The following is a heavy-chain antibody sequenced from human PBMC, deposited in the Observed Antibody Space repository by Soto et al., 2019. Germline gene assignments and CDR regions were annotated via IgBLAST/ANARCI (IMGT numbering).Heavy chain of an antibody. CDR1: GGSFTSNNW. J-gene: IGHJ4*01. CDR2: IYRTGST. D-gene: IGHD1-7*01. CDR3: ASRDPGTSVDY. Sequence: QVQLQESGPGLVKPSGTLSLTCAVSGGSFTSNNWWTWVRQPPGQGLEWIGEIYRTGSTNYNPSLKSRVPISLDKPENLFSLKVTSLTAADTAVYYCASRDPGTSVDYWGQGTLVTVSS. V-gene: IGHV4-4*02.